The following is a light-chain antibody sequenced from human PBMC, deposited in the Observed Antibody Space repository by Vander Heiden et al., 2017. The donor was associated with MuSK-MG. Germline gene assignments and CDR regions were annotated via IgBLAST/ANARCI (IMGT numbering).Light chain of an antibody. J-gene: IGKJ2*01. CDR3: RLLESYPHT. CDR2: AAS. V-gene: IGKV1-9*01. CDR1: QGISSY. Sequence: DPVSITCRASQGISSYSAWYQQKPGKAPKLLLYAASTFQSAVPSTFSGSGSARAITLRIISMLPADFATYDGRLLESYPHTFGHGTKLEIK.